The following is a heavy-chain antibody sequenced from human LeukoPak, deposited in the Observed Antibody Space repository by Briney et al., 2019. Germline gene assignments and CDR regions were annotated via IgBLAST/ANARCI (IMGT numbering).Heavy chain of an antibody. V-gene: IGHV3-21*01. J-gene: IGHJ1*01. CDR3: AREGLSGYSYGYLDPLLLGIQH. Sequence: GGSLRLSCAASGFTFSSYSMNWVRQAPGKGLEWVSSISSSSSYIYYADSVKGRFTISRDNAKNSLYLQMNSLRAEDTAVYYCAREGLSGYSYGYLDPLLLGIQHWGQGTLVTVSS. CDR1: GFTFSSYS. CDR2: ISSSSSYI. D-gene: IGHD5-18*01.